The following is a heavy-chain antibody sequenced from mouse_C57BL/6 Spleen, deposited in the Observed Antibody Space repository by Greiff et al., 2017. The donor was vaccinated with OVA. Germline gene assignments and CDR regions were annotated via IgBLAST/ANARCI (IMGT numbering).Heavy chain of an antibody. CDR3: ARGGIYYDYDRFAY. Sequence: EVKLQESGPGLVKPSQSLSLSCSVTGYSITSGYYWNWIRQFPGNNLEWMGYISYDGSNNYNPSLKNRISITRDTSKNQFFLTLNSVTTEDTATYYGARGGIYYDYDRFAYWGQGTLVTVSA. CDR1: GYSITSGYY. J-gene: IGHJ3*01. CDR2: ISYDGSN. V-gene: IGHV3-6*01. D-gene: IGHD2-4*01.